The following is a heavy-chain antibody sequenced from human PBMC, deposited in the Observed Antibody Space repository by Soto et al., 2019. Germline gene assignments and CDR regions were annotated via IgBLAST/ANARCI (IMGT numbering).Heavy chain of an antibody. Sequence: SVKVSCKASGGTFSSYAISWVRQAPGQGLEWMGGIIPIFGTANYAQKFQGRVTITADESTSTAYMELSSLRSEDTAVYYCARDHGPADFWSGYYYGMDVWGQGTTVTVSS. CDR1: GGTFSSYA. CDR3: ARDHGPADFWSGYYYGMDV. CDR2: IIPIFGTA. V-gene: IGHV1-69*13. D-gene: IGHD3-3*01. J-gene: IGHJ6*02.